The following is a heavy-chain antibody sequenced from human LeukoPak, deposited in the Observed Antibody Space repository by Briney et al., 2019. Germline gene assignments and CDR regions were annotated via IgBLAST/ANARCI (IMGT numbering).Heavy chain of an antibody. CDR2: ISSSSYI. CDR1: GFTFSSYS. Sequence: NPGGSLRLSCAASGFTFSSYSMNWVRQAPGKGLEWVSSISSSSYIYYADSVKGRFTISRDNAKNSLYLQMNSLRAEDTAVYYCARVGPEVVPAAGRYYFDYWGQGTLVTVSS. D-gene: IGHD2-2*01. CDR3: ARVGPEVVPAAGRYYFDY. J-gene: IGHJ4*02. V-gene: IGHV3-21*01.